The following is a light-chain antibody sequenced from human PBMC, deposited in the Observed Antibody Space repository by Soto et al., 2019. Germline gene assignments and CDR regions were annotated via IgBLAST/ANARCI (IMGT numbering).Light chain of an antibody. CDR2: KTS. V-gene: IGKV1-5*03. Sequence: DIQMTQSPSTLSASVGDTVTITCRASQTITSRWAWYQQKPGKAPNLLIYKTSTLESGVPSSFSDSGSGTEVSLTIRSIQPDDFATYYCQHYDSYSPFGGGTKVEIK. J-gene: IGKJ4*01. CDR3: QHYDSYSP. CDR1: QTITSR.